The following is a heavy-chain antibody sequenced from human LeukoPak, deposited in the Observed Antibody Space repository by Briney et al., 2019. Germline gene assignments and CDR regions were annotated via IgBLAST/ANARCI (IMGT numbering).Heavy chain of an antibody. CDR2: ISGSGGST. CDR3: AKDVLWFGEFLSYFDY. CDR1: GFTFSSYA. J-gene: IGHJ4*02. V-gene: IGHV3-23*01. D-gene: IGHD3-10*01. Sequence: GGSLRLSCAASGFTFSSYAMSWVRQAPGKGLEWVSAISGSGGSTYHADSVKGRFTISRDNSKNTLYLQMNSLRAEDTAVYYCAKDVLWFGEFLSYFDYWGQGTLVTVSS.